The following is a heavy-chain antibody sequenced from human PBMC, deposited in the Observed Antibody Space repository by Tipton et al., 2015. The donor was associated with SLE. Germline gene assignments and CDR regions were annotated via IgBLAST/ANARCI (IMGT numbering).Heavy chain of an antibody. D-gene: IGHD3-3*01. CDR2: IRYDESNK. J-gene: IGHJ4*02. CDR3: AKENYDSWSGHKPTSPLDY. CDR1: GFTFSSYG. Sequence: SLRLSCAASGFTFSSYGMHWVRQAPGKGLEWVAFIRYDESNKYYADSVKGRFTISRDISKNTLYLQMNRLRAEDTAVYYCAKENYDSWSGHKPTSPLDYWGQGTLVTVSS. V-gene: IGHV3-30*02.